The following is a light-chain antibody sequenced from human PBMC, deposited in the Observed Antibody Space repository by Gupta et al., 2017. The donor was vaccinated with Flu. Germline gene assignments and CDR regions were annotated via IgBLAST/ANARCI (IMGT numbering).Light chain of an antibody. Sequence: DIVMTQSPLSLPVTPGEPASISCRSSQSLLHSNGYNYLDWYLQKPGQSPQLLIYLGSNRASGVPDRFSGSGSGKDFTLKISRGEAEDVGVYYCMQALQTPPWTFGQGTKVEIK. J-gene: IGKJ1*01. CDR1: QSLLHSNGYNY. CDR2: LGS. V-gene: IGKV2-28*01. CDR3: MQALQTPPWT.